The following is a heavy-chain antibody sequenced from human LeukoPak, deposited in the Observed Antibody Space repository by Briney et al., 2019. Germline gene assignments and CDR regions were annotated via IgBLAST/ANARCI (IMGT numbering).Heavy chain of an antibody. CDR3: ANSPYSSGWLSYY. CDR2: IYYSGST. V-gene: IGHV4-59*01. J-gene: IGHJ4*02. CDR1: GGSISSYY. Sequence: SETLSLTCTVSGGSISSYYWSWIRQPPGKGLEWIGYIYYSGSTNYNPSLKSRVTISVDTSKNQFSLKLSSVTAADTAVYYCANSPYSSGWLSYYWGQGTLVTVSS. D-gene: IGHD6-19*01.